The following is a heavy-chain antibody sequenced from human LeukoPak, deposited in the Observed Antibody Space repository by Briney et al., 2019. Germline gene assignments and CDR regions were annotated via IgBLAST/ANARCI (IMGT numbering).Heavy chain of an antibody. V-gene: IGHV4-59*01. CDR3: ARAGTVVGDPDAFDI. CDR2: IYYSGST. Sequence: SETLSLTCTVSGGSISSYYWSWIRQPPGKGLEWIVYIYYSGSTNYNPSLKSRVTISVDTSKNQFSLKLSSVTAADTAVYYCARAGTVVGDPDAFDIWGQGTMVTVSS. CDR1: GGSISSYY. J-gene: IGHJ3*02. D-gene: IGHD4-23*01.